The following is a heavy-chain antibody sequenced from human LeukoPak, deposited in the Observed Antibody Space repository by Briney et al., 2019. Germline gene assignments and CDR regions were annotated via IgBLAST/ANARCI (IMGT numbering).Heavy chain of an antibody. Sequence: GGSLRLFCAASVYPHSRYDTSCVREAPGRGLECVSAISGSGGSTYYADSVKGRFTISRDNSKNTLYLQMNSLRAEDTAVYYCAKDNAEEPTACFDYWGQGTLVTVSA. CDR2: ISGSGGST. D-gene: IGHD4-17*01. J-gene: IGHJ4*02. CDR3: AKDNAEEPTACFDY. CDR1: VYPHSRYD. V-gene: IGHV3-23*01.